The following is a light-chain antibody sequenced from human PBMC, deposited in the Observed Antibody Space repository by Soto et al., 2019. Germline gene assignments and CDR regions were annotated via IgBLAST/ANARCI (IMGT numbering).Light chain of an antibody. CDR1: QSLRSTS. V-gene: IGKV3-20*01. J-gene: IGKJ1*01. CDR2: GAS. CDR3: QQYDSSPRT. Sequence: EIVLTQSPVTLSLSPVEIATFSCRSSQSLRSTSLAWYQQKPGQAPRLLISGASTRAADIPDRFSGSGSGTDFTLTIGRLEPEDLAVYYCQQYDSSPRTFGQGTKVDI.